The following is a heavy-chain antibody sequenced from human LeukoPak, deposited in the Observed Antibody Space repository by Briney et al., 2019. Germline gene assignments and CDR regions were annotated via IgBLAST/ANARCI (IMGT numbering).Heavy chain of an antibody. CDR2: IGTAGDT. Sequence: GGSLRLSCAASGFTFSSYDMRWVRQATGKGLEWVSAIGTAGDTYYPGSVKGRFTISRENAKNSLYLQMNSLRAGDTAVYYCARGRGYCSGGSCYWPSAFDIWGQGTMVTVSS. J-gene: IGHJ3*02. CDR3: ARGRGYCSGGSCYWPSAFDI. D-gene: IGHD2-15*01. V-gene: IGHV3-13*01. CDR1: GFTFSSYD.